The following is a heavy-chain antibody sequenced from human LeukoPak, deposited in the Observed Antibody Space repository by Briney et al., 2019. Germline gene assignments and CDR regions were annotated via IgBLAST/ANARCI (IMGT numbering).Heavy chain of an antibody. Sequence: SETLSLTCAVYGGSFSGYYWSWIRQPPGKGLEWIGEINHSGSTNYNPSLKSRVTISVDTSKNQFSLKLSSVTAADTAVYYCARISSGCGVDYWGQGTLVTVSS. J-gene: IGHJ4*02. CDR2: INHSGST. CDR1: GGSFSGYY. CDR3: ARISSGCGVDY. V-gene: IGHV4-34*01. D-gene: IGHD6-19*01.